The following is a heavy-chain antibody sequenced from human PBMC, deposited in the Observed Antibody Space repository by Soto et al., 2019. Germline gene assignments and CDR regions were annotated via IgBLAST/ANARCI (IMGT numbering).Heavy chain of an antibody. V-gene: IGHV1-8*01. Sequence: ASVKVSCKASGYTFTSYDINWVRQATGQGLEWMGWMTPNSGHTGYAQKFQGRVTMTRNTPISTAYMELSSLRSEDTAVYYCARVQQRYSGTYLAYWGQGTLVTVSS. CDR2: MTPNSGHT. CDR1: GYTFTSYD. CDR3: ARVQQRYSGTYLAY. J-gene: IGHJ4*02. D-gene: IGHD1-26*01.